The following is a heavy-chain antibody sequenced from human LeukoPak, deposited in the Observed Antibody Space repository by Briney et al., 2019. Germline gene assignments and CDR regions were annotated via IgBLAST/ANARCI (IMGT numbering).Heavy chain of an antibody. CDR1: GFSLTTSGMG. V-gene: IGHV2-5*02. CDR2: IFWDDDN. J-gene: IGHJ4*02. CDR3: AHRPGGYSGYDFGY. Sequence: SGPTLVKPTQTLTLTCSFSGFSLTTSGMGVGWIRQPQRKALECLALIFWDDDNRYSPSLKTRLTITKDTSKNQVVLTMTNMDPVDTATYYCAHRPGGYSGYDFGYWGQGTLVTVSS. D-gene: IGHD5-12*01.